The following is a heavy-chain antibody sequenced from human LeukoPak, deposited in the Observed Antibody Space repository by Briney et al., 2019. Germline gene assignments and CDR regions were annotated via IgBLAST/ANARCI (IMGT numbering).Heavy chain of an antibody. Sequence: PGGSLRLSCATSGFTFIDYAMSWVRQAPGKGLEWVSSISNSGYTYYAVSVKGRFTVSRDSSNNTVYLQMNSLRAEDTAMYYYAKDIRAVGTSVFEYWGQGTLVSVSS. D-gene: IGHD3-10*01. J-gene: IGHJ4*02. CDR2: ISNSGYT. V-gene: IGHV3-23*01. CDR1: GFTFIDYA. CDR3: AKDIRAVGTSVFEY.